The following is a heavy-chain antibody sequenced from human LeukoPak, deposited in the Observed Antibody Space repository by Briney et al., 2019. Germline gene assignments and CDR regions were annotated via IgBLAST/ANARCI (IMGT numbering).Heavy chain of an antibody. D-gene: IGHD2-21*01. J-gene: IGHJ3*01. CDR2: IRRKRNGYIT. Sequence: GGSLRLSCAASGFIFSDYILDWVRQAPGKGLEWIGRIRRKRNGYITEFAASVKGRFTISRDDSEKSMYLHMNNVKTEDTAVYYCSREGAQGDQSAFDVWGQGTMVTVSS. V-gene: IGHV3-72*01. CDR1: GFIFSDYI. CDR3: SREGAQGDQSAFDV.